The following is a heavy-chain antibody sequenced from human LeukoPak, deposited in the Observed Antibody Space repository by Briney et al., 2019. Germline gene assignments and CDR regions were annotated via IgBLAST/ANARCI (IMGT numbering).Heavy chain of an antibody. CDR3: ARGLFVVVITTDYYGLDV. Sequence: TGGSLTLSCAASGFTFSSYDMHWVRHATGKGLEWVSAIGTAGDTYYPRSVRGRLTISRDNAKNALYLQMNSLRAEDTAVYYCARGLFVVVITTDYYGLDVWGQGTTVTVSS. D-gene: IGHD3-22*01. CDR1: GFTFSSYD. CDR2: IGTAGDT. V-gene: IGHV3-13*01. J-gene: IGHJ6*02.